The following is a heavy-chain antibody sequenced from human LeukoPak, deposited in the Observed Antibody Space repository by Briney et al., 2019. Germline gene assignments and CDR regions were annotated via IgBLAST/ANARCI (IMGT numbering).Heavy chain of an antibody. D-gene: IGHD6-19*01. CDR2: MKVDGSDI. V-gene: IGHV3-7*01. CDR3: ARDRGWIYDS. J-gene: IGHJ4*02. CDR1: GFTFNKDF. Sequence: GGSLRLSCAASGFTFNKDFMTWVRQAPGKGLEWVANMKVDGSDIHYVDSVRGRFTISSDNARNSLYLQMNTLRVADTAVYYCARDRGWIYDSWGRGTLVTVSS.